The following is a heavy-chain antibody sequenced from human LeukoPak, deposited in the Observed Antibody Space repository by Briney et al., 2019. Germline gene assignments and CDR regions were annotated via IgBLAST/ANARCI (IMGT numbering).Heavy chain of an antibody. CDR1: GGSISSGGYY. V-gene: IGHV4-30-4*08. D-gene: IGHD4-17*01. J-gene: IGHJ4*02. CDR3: ARAWSTTVTTLFDY. CDR2: IYYSGST. Sequence: PSETLSLTCTVSGGSISSGGYYWSWIRQPPGKGLERIGYIYYSGSTYYNPSLKSRVTISVDTSKNQFSLKLSSVTAADAAVYYCARAWSTTVTTLFDYWGQGTLVTVSS.